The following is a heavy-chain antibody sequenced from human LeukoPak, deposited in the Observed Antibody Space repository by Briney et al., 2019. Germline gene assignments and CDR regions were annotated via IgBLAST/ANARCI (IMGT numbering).Heavy chain of an antibody. CDR1: GGSFSGYY. J-gene: IGHJ4*02. CDR2: INHSGST. D-gene: IGHD1-7*01. V-gene: IGHV4-34*01. Sequence: SETLSLTCAVCGGSFSGYYWSWTRQPPGKGLEWIGEINHSGSTNYNPSLKSRVTISVDTSKNQFSLKLSSVTAADTAVYYCATRNNWNYDYWGQGTLVTVSS. CDR3: ATRNNWNYDY.